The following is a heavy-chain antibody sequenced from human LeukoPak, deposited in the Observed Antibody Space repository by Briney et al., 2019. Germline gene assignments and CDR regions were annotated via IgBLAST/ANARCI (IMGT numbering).Heavy chain of an antibody. V-gene: IGHV3-21*01. CDR2: ISSSSSYI. CDR1: GFTFSSYA. CDR3: ARDTVEMATENRIYYYYYMDV. J-gene: IGHJ6*03. D-gene: IGHD5-24*01. Sequence: GGSLRLSCAASGFTFSSYAMSWVRQAPGKGLEWVSSISSSSSYIYYADSVKGRFTISRDNAKNSLYLQMNSLRAEDTAVYYCARDTVEMATENRIYYYYYMDVWGKGTTVTVSS.